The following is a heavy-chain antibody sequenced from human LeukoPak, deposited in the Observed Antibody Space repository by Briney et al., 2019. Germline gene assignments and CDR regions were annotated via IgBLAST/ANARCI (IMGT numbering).Heavy chain of an antibody. J-gene: IGHJ6*03. CDR1: GGSFSGYY. D-gene: IGHD2-2*02. V-gene: IGHV4-34*01. CDR3: ARGRPADIRGGYYYYYMDV. CDR2: INHSGST. Sequence: PSETLSLTCAVYGGSFSGYYWRWIRQPPGKGLEWIGEINHSGSTNYNPSLKSRVTISVDTSKNQFSLKLSSVTAADTAVYYCARGRPADIRGGYYYYYMDVWGKGTTVTVSS.